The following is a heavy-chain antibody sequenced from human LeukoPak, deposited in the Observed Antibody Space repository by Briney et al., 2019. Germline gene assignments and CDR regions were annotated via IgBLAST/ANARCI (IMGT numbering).Heavy chain of an antibody. J-gene: IGHJ4*02. CDR2: IKQDGTET. D-gene: IGHD1-26*01. Sequence: AGGSLRLSCAASGFAFNTYALSWVRQAPGKGLEWVANIKQDGTETYYVDSVKGRFTVSRDNAKNSVFLQMNSLRDDDTAVYYCARSLSHWELPTNYWGQGTLVTVSS. CDR3: ARSLSHWELPTNY. V-gene: IGHV3-7*01. CDR1: GFAFNTYA.